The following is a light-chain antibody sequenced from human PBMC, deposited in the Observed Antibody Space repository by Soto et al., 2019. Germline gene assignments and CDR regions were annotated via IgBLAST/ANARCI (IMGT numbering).Light chain of an antibody. J-gene: IGKJ4*01. CDR1: QSIRSH. CDR2: TAS. V-gene: IGKV1-39*01. Sequence: DIQMTQSPSSLSASVGDTVTITCRASQSIRSHLNWYQQKPGKGPKLLIYTASSLQSGVPSRFSGSGSGTDFTLTISSLQPEDFATYYCQQSYSNPLVTFGGGTEVEIK. CDR3: QQSYSNPLVT.